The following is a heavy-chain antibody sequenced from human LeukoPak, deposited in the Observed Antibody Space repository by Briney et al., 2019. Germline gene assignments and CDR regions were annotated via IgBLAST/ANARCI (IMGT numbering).Heavy chain of an antibody. D-gene: IGHD6-13*01. CDR3: ARESNEQQLVLFDY. V-gene: IGHV4-39*07. Sequence: PSETLSLTCTVSGGSISSYYWSWLRQPPGKGLEWIGSIYYSGSTYYNPSLKSRVTISVDTSKNQFSLKLSSVTAADTAVYYCARESNEQQLVLFDYWGQGTLVTVSS. J-gene: IGHJ4*02. CDR2: IYYSGST. CDR1: GGSISSYY.